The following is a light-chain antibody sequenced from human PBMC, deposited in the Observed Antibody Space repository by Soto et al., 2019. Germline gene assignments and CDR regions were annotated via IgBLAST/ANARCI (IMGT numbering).Light chain of an antibody. Sequence: DIQMTQSPSSLSASVGDRVTITCRASHNINNFLSWYQHKPGKAPKLLIYAASSLQSGVASRFRGSGSATDFTLTISCLQSEDFATYYCQQYYSYPRTFGQGTKVDI. CDR3: QQYYSYPRT. CDR2: AAS. V-gene: IGKV1-39*01. CDR1: HNINNF. J-gene: IGKJ1*01.